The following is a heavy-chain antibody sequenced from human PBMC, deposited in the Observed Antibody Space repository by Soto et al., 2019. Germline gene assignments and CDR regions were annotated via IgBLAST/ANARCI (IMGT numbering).Heavy chain of an antibody. CDR3: ATSFRYFDN. CDR1: GFIPTTTS. D-gene: IGHD3-9*01. J-gene: IGHJ4*02. Sequence: GLLGLICQVSGFIPTTTSVSWIRQPPGKGLEWVTAISVTASRTDYVDSVKGRFFISRDNSKNTVTLQMNNLTLDDTAVYSCATSFRYFDNWGQATRVPVSS. CDR2: ISVTASRT. V-gene: IGHV3-23*01.